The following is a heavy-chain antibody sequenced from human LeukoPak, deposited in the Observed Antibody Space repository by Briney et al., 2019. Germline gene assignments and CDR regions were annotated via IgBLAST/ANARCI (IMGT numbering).Heavy chain of an antibody. CDR1: GYTFTGYY. J-gene: IGHJ4*02. CDR3: AGGPSGSYFGYRRGD. V-gene: IGHV1-2*02. D-gene: IGHD3-10*01. CDR2: INPNSGGT. Sequence: ASVKVSCKASGYTFTGYYMHWVRQAPGQGLEWMGWINPNSGGTNYAQNFQGRVTMTRDTSISTAYLELSSLRSEDTAIYYCAGGPSGSYFGYRRGDWGQGTLVTVSS.